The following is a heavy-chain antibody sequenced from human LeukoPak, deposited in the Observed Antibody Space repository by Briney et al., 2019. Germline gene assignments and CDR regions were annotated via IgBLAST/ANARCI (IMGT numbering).Heavy chain of an antibody. D-gene: IGHD4-11*01. J-gene: IGHJ6*03. CDR2: IYYSGST. V-gene: IGHV4-39*07. CDR1: GGSISSSSYY. Sequence: SETLSLTCTVSGGSISSSSYYRGWIRQPPGKGLEWIGSIYYSGSTYYNPSLKSRVTISVDTSKNQFSLKLSSVTAADTAVYYCARDEPPGRTTPYYYYYYMDVWGKGTTVTVSS. CDR3: ARDEPPGRTTPYYYYYYMDV.